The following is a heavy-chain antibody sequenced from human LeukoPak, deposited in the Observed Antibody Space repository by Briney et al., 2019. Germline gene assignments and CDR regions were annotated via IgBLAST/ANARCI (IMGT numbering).Heavy chain of an antibody. CDR3: ARHGILDSSRKYYFDY. D-gene: IGHD6-13*01. CDR2: IYYSGST. J-gene: IGHJ4*02. Sequence: SETLSLTCSVSGGSISTYYWSWIRQRPGKGLEWIGYIYYSGSTSYNPSLKSRVTISLDTSKNQFSLELSSVTAADTAVYYCARHGILDSSRKYYFDYWGQGTLVTVSS. V-gene: IGHV4-59*08. CDR1: GGSISTYY.